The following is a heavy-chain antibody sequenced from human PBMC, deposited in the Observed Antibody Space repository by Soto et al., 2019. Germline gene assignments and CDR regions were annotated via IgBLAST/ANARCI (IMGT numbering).Heavy chain of an antibody. J-gene: IGHJ4*02. CDR2: ISGSGGST. Sequence: GGSLRLSCAASGFTFSIHAMSWVRQAPGKGLEWVSLISGSGGSTYYADSVKGRFTISRDNSKNTLYLQMNSLRAEDTAVYYCAKEFDSSGYYIDYWGQGTLVTVSS. V-gene: IGHV3-23*01. D-gene: IGHD3-22*01. CDR1: GFTFSIHA. CDR3: AKEFDSSGYYIDY.